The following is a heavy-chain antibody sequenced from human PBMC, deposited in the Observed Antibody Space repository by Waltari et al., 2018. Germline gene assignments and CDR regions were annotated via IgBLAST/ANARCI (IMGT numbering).Heavy chain of an antibody. V-gene: IGHV3-48*04. Sequence: EVQLVESGGGVVQAGGCLRLSCAAVEFTFSSYSMNWVRQAPGKGLEWVSYISSSSSTIYYADSVKGRFTISRDNAKNSLYLQMNSLRAEDTAVYYCAREVEVLYYYMDVWGKGTTVTVSS. CDR2: ISSSSSTI. J-gene: IGHJ6*03. CDR1: EFTFSSYS. CDR3: AREVEVLYYYMDV.